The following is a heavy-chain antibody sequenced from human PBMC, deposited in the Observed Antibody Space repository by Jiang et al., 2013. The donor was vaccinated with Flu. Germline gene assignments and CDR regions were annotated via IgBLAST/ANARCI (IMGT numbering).Heavy chain of an antibody. Sequence: LLKPSETLSLTCTVSGGSISSYYWSWIRQPPGKGLEWIGYIYYSGSTNYNPSLKSRVTISVDTSKNQFSLKLSSVTAADTAVYYCARHYGDSPLSFDYWGQGTLVTVSS. CDR3: ARHYGDSPLSFDY. CDR1: GGSISSYY. J-gene: IGHJ4*02. CDR2: IYYSGST. D-gene: IGHD4-17*01. V-gene: IGHV4-59*01.